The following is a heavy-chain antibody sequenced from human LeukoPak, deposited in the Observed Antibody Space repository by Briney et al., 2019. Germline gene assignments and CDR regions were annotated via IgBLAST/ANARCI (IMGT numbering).Heavy chain of an antibody. CDR1: GGSFGGYY. J-gene: IGHJ3*02. CDR3: ARSSMVRAFDI. Sequence: SETLSLTCAVYGGSFGGYYWSWIRQPPGKGLEWIGEINHSGSTNYNPSLKSRVTISVDTSKNQFSLKLSSVTAADTAVYYCARSSMVRAFDIWGQGTMVTVSS. D-gene: IGHD3-10*01. CDR2: INHSGST. V-gene: IGHV4-34*01.